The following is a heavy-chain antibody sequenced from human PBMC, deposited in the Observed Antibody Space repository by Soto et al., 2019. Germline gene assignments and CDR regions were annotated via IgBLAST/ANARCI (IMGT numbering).Heavy chain of an antibody. J-gene: IGHJ3*02. D-gene: IGHD4-17*01. CDR1: GGSISSYY. CDR2: IYYSGST. V-gene: IGHV4-59*01. Sequence: SETLSLTCTVSGGSISSYYWSWIRQPPGKGLEWIGYIYYSGSTNYNPSLKSRVTISVDTSKNQFSLKLSSVTAADTAVYYCARGFGYGDYVGNAFDIWGQGTMVT. CDR3: ARGFGYGDYVGNAFDI.